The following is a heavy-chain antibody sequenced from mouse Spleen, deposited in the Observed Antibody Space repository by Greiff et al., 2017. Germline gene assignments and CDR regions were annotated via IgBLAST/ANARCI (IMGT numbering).Heavy chain of an antibody. J-gene: IGHJ3*01. V-gene: IGHV1-55*01. CDR2: IYPGSGST. CDR3: AREGLRQGGWFAY. Sequence: QVQLQQPGAELVKPGASVKMSCKASGYTFTSYWITWVKQRPGQGLEWIGDIYPGSGSTNYNEKFKSKATLTVDTSSSTAYMQLSSLTSEDSAVYYCAREGLRQGGWFAYWGQGTLVTVSA. D-gene: IGHD2-2*01. CDR1: GYTFTSYW.